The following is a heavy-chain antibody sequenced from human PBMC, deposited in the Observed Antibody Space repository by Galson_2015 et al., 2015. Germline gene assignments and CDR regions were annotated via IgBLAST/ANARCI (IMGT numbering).Heavy chain of an antibody. CDR3: ARDWRAIDRILTGNYYYGMDV. CDR2: ISSSSSYI. D-gene: IGHD3-9*01. V-gene: IGHV3-21*01. CDR1: GFTFSSYS. Sequence: SLRLSCAASGFTFSSYSMNWVRQAPGKGLEWVSSISSSSSYIYYADSVKGRFTISRDNAKNSLHLQMNSLRAEDTAVYYCARDWRAIDRILTGNYYYGMDVWGQGTTVTVSS. J-gene: IGHJ6*02.